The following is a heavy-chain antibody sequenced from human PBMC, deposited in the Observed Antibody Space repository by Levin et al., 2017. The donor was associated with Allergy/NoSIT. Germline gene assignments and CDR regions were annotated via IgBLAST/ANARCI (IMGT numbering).Heavy chain of an antibody. CDR2: INPSGGST. J-gene: IGHJ3*02. D-gene: IGHD1-26*01. CDR1: GYTFTSYY. Sequence: ASVKVSCKASGYTFTSYYMHWVRQAPGQGLEWMGIINPSGGSTSYAQKFQGRVTMTRDTSTSTVYMELSSLRSEDTAVYYCARDLITKYSGSYYRLPRFAFDIWGQGTMVTVSS. CDR3: ARDLITKYSGSYYRLPRFAFDI. V-gene: IGHV1-46*01.